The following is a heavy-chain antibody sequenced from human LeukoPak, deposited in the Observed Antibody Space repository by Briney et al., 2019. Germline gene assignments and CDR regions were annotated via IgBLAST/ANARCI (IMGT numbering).Heavy chain of an antibody. V-gene: IGHV3-30*02. Sequence: GGSLRLSCAASGFTFSSYGMHWVRQAPGKGLEWVAFIRYDGSNKYYADSVKGRFTISRDNSKNTLYLQMNSLRAEDTAVYYCAKAQNCYGSGSYDYWGQGTLVTVSS. D-gene: IGHD3-10*01. CDR2: IRYDGSNK. CDR3: AKAQNCYGSGSYDY. J-gene: IGHJ4*02. CDR1: GFTFSSYG.